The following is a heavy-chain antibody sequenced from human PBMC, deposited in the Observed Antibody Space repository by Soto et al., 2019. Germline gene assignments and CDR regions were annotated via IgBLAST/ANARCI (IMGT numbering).Heavy chain of an antibody. CDR1: GGSISSYY. D-gene: IGHD3-3*01. CDR3: ARDRTIFGVYAMDI. Sequence: TLSLTCSVSGGSISSYYWSWIRQPAGKGLEWIGRIHTGGSTNYNPSLKSRVTMSVDTSKNHCSLKLISVTAADTAVYYCARDRTIFGVYAMDIWGQGTTVTVSS. CDR2: IHTGGST. V-gene: IGHV4-4*07. J-gene: IGHJ6*02.